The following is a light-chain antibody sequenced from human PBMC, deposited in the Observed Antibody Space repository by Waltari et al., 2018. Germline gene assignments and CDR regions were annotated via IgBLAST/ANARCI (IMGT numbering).Light chain of an antibody. CDR2: VNSDGSH. Sequence: QLVLTQSPSASASLGASVQLTCTLSSGHSSNIIAWHQQQPGKGPRYLMKVNSDGSHSKGDEIPDRFSGSSSGAERYLTISSLQSEDEADYYCQTGGHGTWVFGGGTKLTVL. J-gene: IGLJ3*02. CDR1: SGHSSNI. V-gene: IGLV4-69*01. CDR3: QTGGHGTWV.